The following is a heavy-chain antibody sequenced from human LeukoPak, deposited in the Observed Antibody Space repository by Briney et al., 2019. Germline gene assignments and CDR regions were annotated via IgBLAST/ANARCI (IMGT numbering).Heavy chain of an antibody. CDR1: GFTFRNYR. J-gene: IGHJ4*02. V-gene: IGHV3-53*01. Sequence: GGSLRLSCAASGFTFRNYRMSWVRQAPGKGLDWVSLLYRDGTTYYAESVKGRFTISRDSSKSTLYLQMNSLTVEDTALYYCARVGYYGDYALALDHWGQGTLVSVSS. CDR2: LYRDGTT. D-gene: IGHD4-17*01. CDR3: ARVGYYGDYALALDH.